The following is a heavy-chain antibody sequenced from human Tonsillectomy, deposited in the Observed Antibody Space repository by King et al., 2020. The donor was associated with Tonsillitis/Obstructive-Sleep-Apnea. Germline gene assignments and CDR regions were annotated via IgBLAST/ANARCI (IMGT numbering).Heavy chain of an antibody. CDR2: SNWNGGST. V-gene: IGHV3-20*04. CDR3: ARDHGDYGDYDWYFDL. D-gene: IGHD4-17*01. J-gene: IGHJ2*01. CDR1: GFTFDDYG. Sequence: VQLVESGGGVVRPVGSLRLSCAASGFTFDDYGMSLVRQAPGKGLEWVSGSNWNGGSTGYGEFVKGRFTISRDNAKNSLYLQMNSLRAEDTALYYCARDHGDYGDYDWYFDLWGRGTLVTVSS.